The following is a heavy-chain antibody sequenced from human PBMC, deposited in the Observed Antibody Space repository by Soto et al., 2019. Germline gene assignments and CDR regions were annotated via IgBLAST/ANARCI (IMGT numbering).Heavy chain of an antibody. V-gene: IGHV1-2*04. CDR1: GYTFTGYY. J-gene: IGHJ3*02. Sequence: ASVKVSCKASGYTFTGYYMHWVRQAPGQGLEWMGWINPNSGGTNYAQKFQGWVTMTRDTSISTAYMELSRLRSDDTAVYCCARVLSHGSSSVAFDIWGQGTMVTVSS. D-gene: IGHD6-6*01. CDR3: ARVLSHGSSSVAFDI. CDR2: INPNSGGT.